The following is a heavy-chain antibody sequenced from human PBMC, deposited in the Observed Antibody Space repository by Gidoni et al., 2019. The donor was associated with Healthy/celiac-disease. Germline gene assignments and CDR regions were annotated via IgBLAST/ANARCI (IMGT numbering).Heavy chain of an antibody. J-gene: IGHJ4*02. D-gene: IGHD2-21*01. CDR3: AKDLGGGVVIATTFDY. CDR2: ISGSGGST. Sequence: EVQLVESGGGLVQPGGSLRLSCAASGFTFSSYAMSWVRQAPGKGLEWVSAISGSGGSTYYADSVKGRFTISRDNSKNTLYLQMNSLRAEDTAVYYCAKDLGGGVVIATTFDYWGQGTLVTVSS. V-gene: IGHV3-23*04. CDR1: GFTFSSYA.